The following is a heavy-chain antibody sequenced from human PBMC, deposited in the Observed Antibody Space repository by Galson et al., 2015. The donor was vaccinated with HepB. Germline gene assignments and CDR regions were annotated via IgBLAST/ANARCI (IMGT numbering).Heavy chain of an antibody. V-gene: IGHV3-48*01. CDR1: GFTFSNHI. J-gene: IGHJ2*01. Sequence: SLRLSCAASGFTFSNHIMNWVRQAPGKGLEWVSYISSSSSTTYYADSVKGRFIISRDNAKNSLYLQMNSLRAGDTAVYYCARAGAFDLWGRGTLVTVSS. D-gene: IGHD3-10*01. CDR3: ARAGAFDL. CDR2: ISSSSSTT.